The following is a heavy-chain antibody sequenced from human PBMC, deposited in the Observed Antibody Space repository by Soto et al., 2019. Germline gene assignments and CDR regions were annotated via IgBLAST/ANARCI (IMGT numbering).Heavy chain of an antibody. CDR3: AKRAWGTYYFDY. CDR1: GFTFSSYA. J-gene: IGHJ4*02. CDR2: ISGSGDST. D-gene: IGHD3-16*01. V-gene: IGHV3-23*01. Sequence: EVQLLESGGGLVQPGGSLRLSCAASGFTFSSYAMSWVRQAPGKGLEWVSAISGSGDSTYYADSVKGRFTISRDNSKNTLYLQRNSLRAEDTAVYYCAKRAWGTYYFDYWVQGTLVTVSS.